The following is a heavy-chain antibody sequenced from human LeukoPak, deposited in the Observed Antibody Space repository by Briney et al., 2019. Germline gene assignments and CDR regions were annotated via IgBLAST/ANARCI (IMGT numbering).Heavy chain of an antibody. V-gene: IGHV3-30*02. D-gene: IGHD3-22*01. CDR2: IRYDGSNK. CDR3: AKQLSRYYYDSSGYYPQGDGFQH. CDR1: GFTFSSYG. J-gene: IGHJ1*01. Sequence: GGSLRLSCAASGFTFSSYGMHWVRQAPGKGLEWVAFIRYDGSNKYYADSVKGRFTTSRDNSKNTLYLQMNSLRVEDTAVYYCAKQLSRYYYDSSGYYPQGDGFQHWGQGTLVTVSS.